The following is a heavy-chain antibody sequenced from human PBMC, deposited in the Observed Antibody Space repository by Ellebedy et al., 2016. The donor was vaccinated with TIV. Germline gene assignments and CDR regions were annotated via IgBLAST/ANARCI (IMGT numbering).Heavy chain of an antibody. CDR2: MSYDGTNT. V-gene: IGHV3-30*03. CDR1: GFSFNNYG. J-gene: IGHJ4*02. D-gene: IGHD6-19*01. Sequence: GGSLRLSCVASGFSFNNYGLHWVRQAPGKGLERVAIMSYDGTNTYYADSVKGRFTISRDNSKSSLYLQMNSLRTEDTALYYCARGYRWLPLDYWGQGTLVTVSS. CDR3: ARGYRWLPLDY.